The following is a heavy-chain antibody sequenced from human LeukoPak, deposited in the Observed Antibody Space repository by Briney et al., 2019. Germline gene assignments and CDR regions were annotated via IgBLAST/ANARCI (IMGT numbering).Heavy chain of an antibody. J-gene: IGHJ6*03. CDR1: GGSISSSSYY. CDR3: AREPPQFGVADMDV. CDR2: IYTSGST. Sequence: SETLSLTCTVSGGSISSSSYYWSWSRQPAGKGLKWIGRIYTSGSTNYNPSLKSQVTMSVDTSKNQFSLKLSSVTAADTAVYYCAREPPQFGVADMDVWGKGTTDTVSS. V-gene: IGHV4-61*02. D-gene: IGHD3-3*01.